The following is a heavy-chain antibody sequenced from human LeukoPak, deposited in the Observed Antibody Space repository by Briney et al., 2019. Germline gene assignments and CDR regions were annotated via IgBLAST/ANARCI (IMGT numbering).Heavy chain of an antibody. CDR1: GFTFNNYA. CDR3: ADLGDYAVG. CDR2: IKSRTDGGTT. D-gene: IGHD4-17*01. J-gene: IGHJ4*02. Sequence: KPGGSLRLSCAASGFTFNNYAMSWVRQAPGKGLEWVGRIKSRTDGGTTEYAAPVKGRFSISRDDSKNTLYLQINSLKTEDTAVYYCADLGDYAVGWGQGTLVTVSS. V-gene: IGHV3-15*01.